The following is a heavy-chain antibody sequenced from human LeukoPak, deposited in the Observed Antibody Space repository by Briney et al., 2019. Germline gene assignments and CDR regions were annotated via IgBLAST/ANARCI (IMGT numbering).Heavy chain of an antibody. CDR1: GGPISSHY. V-gene: IGHV4-59*11. D-gene: IGHD1-26*01. Sequence: SETLSLTCTVSGGPISSHYWSWIRQPPGKGLEWIGYIYYSGSTNYNPSLKSRVTISVDTSKNQFSLKLSSVTAADTAVYYCARSHYSGSYGWFDPWGQGTLVTVSS. J-gene: IGHJ5*02. CDR3: ARSHYSGSYGWFDP. CDR2: IYYSGST.